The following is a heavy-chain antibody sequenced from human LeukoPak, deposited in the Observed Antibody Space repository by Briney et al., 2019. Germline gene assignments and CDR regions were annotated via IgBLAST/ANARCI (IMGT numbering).Heavy chain of an antibody. V-gene: IGHV1-2*04. Sequence: ASVKVSCKASGYTFTGYYMHWVRQAPGQGLEWMGWINPNSGGTNYAQKFQGWVTMTRDTSISTTYLYWSSLKASDTAMYYCARRKDYYDYTGYGEVDYWGQGTLVTVSS. CDR1: GYTFTGYY. CDR3: ARRKDYYDYTGYGEVDY. J-gene: IGHJ4*02. CDR2: INPNSGGT. D-gene: IGHD3-9*01.